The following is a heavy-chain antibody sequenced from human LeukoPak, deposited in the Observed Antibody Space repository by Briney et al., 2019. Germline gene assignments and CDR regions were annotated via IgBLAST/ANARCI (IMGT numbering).Heavy chain of an antibody. CDR1: GFTFNSNG. J-gene: IGHJ6*03. D-gene: IGHD3-22*01. V-gene: IGHV3-33*06. CDR3: AKAGDNSGYYPAFYYYMDV. CDR2: IWYDGSNK. Sequence: PGGSLRLSCAASGFTFNSNGMHWVRQAPGKGLEGVALIWYDGSNKYYADSVKGRFSISRDNSKNTLYLQMNSLRAVDTAVYYCAKAGDNSGYYPAFYYYMDVWGRGTTVTVSS.